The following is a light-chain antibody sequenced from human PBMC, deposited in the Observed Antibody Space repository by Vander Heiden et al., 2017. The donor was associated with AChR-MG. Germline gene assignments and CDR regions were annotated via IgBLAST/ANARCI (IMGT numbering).Light chain of an antibody. CDR2: AAS. J-gene: IGKJ2*01. V-gene: IGKV1-6*01. Sequence: AIQMTPAPSSLSASVGDRVTITCRASQGIRNDLGWYQQKPGKAPKLLIYAASSLQSGVPSRFSGSGSGTDFTLTISSLQPEDFATYYCRQDDNYPHTFGQGTKLEIK. CDR3: RQDDNYPHT. CDR1: QGIRND.